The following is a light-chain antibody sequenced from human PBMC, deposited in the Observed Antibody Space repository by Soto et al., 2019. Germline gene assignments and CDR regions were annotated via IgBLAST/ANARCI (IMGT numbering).Light chain of an antibody. V-gene: IGKV1-5*01. CDR2: DAS. CDR1: QTISNW. J-gene: IGKJ4*01. Sequence: DIQMTQSPSTRSASVGDRVTITCRASQTISNWLAWYQQKPGKAPKVLIFDASTLDGGVPSRFSGRRSGTDFTLTISSLQPSDFATYYCQQYNTYPLTFGGGTKVDIK. CDR3: QQYNTYPLT.